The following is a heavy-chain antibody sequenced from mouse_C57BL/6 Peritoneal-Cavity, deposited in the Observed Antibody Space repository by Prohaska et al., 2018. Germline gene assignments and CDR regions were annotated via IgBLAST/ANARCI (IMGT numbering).Heavy chain of an antibody. CDR3: ATMVTRSMDY. Sequence: QVQLQQPGAELVRPGTSVKLSCKASGYTFTSYWMHWVKQRPGQGLEWIGVIDPSDSYTNYNQKFKGKATLTVDTSSSTAYMQLSSLTSEDSAVYYCATMVTRSMDYWGQGTSVTVSS. CDR2: IDPSDSYT. CDR1: GYTFTSYW. D-gene: IGHD2-2*01. V-gene: IGHV1-59*01. J-gene: IGHJ4*01.